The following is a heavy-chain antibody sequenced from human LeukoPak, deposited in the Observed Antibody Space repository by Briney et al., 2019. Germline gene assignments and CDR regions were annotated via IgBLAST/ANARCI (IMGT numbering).Heavy chain of an antibody. CDR3: ARDSSGFGYYYYGMDV. Sequence: QTGGSLRLSCAASGFTVSSNYMSWVRQAPGKGLEWVSVIYSGGSTYYADSVKGRFTISRDNSKNTLYLQMNSLRAEDTAAYYCARDSSGFGYYYYGMDVWGQGTTVTVSS. J-gene: IGHJ6*02. D-gene: IGHD1-14*01. CDR1: GFTVSSNY. CDR2: IYSGGST. V-gene: IGHV3-66*01.